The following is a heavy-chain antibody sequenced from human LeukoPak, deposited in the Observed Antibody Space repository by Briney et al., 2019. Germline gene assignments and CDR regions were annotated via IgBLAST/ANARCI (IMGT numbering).Heavy chain of an antibody. V-gene: IGHV5-51*01. D-gene: IGHD4-11*01. CDR1: GYRFTSYW. CDR2: IYPGDSDT. CDR3: ARNGPASYSTGGFDP. J-gene: IGHJ5*02. Sequence: GESLKISCKGSGYRFTSYWIGWVRQMPGKGLEWMGIIYPGDSDTRYSPSFQGQVTISADKSISTAYLQWSSLKASDTAMYYCARNGPASYSTGGFDPWGQGTLGTVSS.